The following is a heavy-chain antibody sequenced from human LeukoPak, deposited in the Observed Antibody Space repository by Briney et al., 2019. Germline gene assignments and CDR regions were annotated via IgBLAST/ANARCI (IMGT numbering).Heavy chain of an antibody. Sequence: PSETLSLTCTVSGGSISSSSYYWGWIRQPPGKGLEWIGSIYYSGSTYYNPSLKSRVTISVDTSKNQFSLKLSPVTAADTAVYYCARHSSYGVAATIILAHGAFDIWGQGTMVTVSS. CDR1: GGSISSSSYY. CDR3: ARHSSYGVAATIILAHGAFDI. CDR2: IYYSGST. J-gene: IGHJ3*02. V-gene: IGHV4-39*01. D-gene: IGHD2-15*01.